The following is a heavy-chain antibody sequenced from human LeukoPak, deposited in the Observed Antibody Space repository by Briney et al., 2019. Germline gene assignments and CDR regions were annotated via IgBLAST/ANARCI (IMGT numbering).Heavy chain of an antibody. Sequence: SETLSLTCTVSGGSIYSSYWSWIRQPPGRGLEWIGFVYYSGSTKYNPSLKSRVTISVDTSKNQFSLKLTSVTAADTAVYYCARYGSGSYSDDHFQHWGQGTLVTVSS. CDR3: ARYGSGSYSDDHFQH. V-gene: IGHV4-59*08. D-gene: IGHD3-10*01. CDR2: VYYSGST. CDR1: GGSIYSSY. J-gene: IGHJ1*01.